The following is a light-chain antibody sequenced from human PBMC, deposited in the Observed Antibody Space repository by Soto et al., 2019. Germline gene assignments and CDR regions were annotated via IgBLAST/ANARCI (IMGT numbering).Light chain of an antibody. CDR2: RNN. CDR1: SSNIGSNY. J-gene: IGLJ3*02. Sequence: QSVLTQPPSASGTPGQRVTISCSGSSSNIGSNYVYWYKQLPGTAPKLLIYRNNQRPSGVPDRFSGCKSGTSASLAISGLRSEDGADYYCAAWDDSLSGRVFGGGTKLTVL. CDR3: AAWDDSLSGRV. V-gene: IGLV1-47*01.